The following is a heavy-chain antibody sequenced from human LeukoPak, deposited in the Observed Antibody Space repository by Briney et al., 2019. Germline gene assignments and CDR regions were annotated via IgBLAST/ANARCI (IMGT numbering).Heavy chain of an antibody. J-gene: IGHJ4*01. V-gene: IGHV3-48*01. Sequence: PGGSLRLSCAASGFSFSAYSMNWVRQAPGKGLEWVSYITRSSSPIYYADSVRGRFTISRDNAKNSLYLQMNSLRAEDTAVYYCTRDPNALDFWGHGTLVTVSS. CDR1: GFSFSAYS. CDR2: ITRSSSPI. CDR3: TRDPNALDF.